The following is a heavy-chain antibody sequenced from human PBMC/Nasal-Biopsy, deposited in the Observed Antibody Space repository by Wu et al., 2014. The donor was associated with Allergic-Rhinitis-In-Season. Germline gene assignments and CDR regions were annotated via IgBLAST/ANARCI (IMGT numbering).Heavy chain of an antibody. V-gene: IGHV4-34*01. D-gene: IGHD2-2*01. Sequence: WIGEINHSGSTNYNPSLKSRVTISVDTSKNQFSLKLSSVTAADTAVYYCARYVPYYYYGMDVWGPRDHGHRLL. CDR2: INHSGST. CDR3: ARYVPYYYYGMDV. J-gene: IGHJ6*01.